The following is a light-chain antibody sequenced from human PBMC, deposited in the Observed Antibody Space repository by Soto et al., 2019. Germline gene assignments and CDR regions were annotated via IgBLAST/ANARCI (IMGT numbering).Light chain of an antibody. Sequence: QSVLTQPPSASGTPGQRVFISCSGRSSNIGSHAVDWYQQLPGTAPKLLIYSNDQRPSGVPDRFSGSKSGTSASLAISGLQSEDEAEYFCATWDDSPSGVVFGGVTKLTVL. CDR2: SND. V-gene: IGLV1-44*01. CDR3: ATWDDSPSGVV. CDR1: SSNIGSHA. J-gene: IGLJ3*02.